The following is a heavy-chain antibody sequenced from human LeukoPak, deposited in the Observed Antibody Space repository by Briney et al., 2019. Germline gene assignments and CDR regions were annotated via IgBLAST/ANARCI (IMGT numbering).Heavy chain of an antibody. D-gene: IGHD6-13*01. CDR1: GFTFSSYA. V-gene: IGHV3-23*01. CDR3: AKGVSSSWTFDY. J-gene: IGHJ4*02. Sequence: GGSLRLSCAASGFTFSSYAMSWVRRAPGKGLEWVSTISGSGGGTFYADSVKGRFTISRDNSKNTLYLQMNSLRAEDTAVYYCAKGVSSSWTFDYWGQGTLVTVSS. CDR2: ISGSGGGT.